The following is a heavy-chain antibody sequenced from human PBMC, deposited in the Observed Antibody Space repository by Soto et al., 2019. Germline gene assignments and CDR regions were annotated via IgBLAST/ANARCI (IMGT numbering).Heavy chain of an antibody. CDR3: ARESTVTSYGMDV. V-gene: IGHV3-48*03. Sequence: EVQLVESGGGLVQPGGSLRLSCAASGFTFSSYEMNWVRQAPGKGLEWVSYISSSGSTIYYADSVKGRFTISRDNAKNSLYLQMNSLRAEDTAVYYCARESTVTSYGMDVWGQGTTVIVSS. CDR2: ISSSGSTI. CDR1: GFTFSSYE. D-gene: IGHD4-17*01. J-gene: IGHJ6*02.